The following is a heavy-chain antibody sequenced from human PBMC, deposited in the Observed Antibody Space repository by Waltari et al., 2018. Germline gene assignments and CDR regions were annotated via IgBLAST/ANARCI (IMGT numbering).Heavy chain of an antibody. Sequence: EVQLVESGGGLVRPGGSLRLSCAASGFTFSTYSMNWVRQAPGKGLEGVSSISTSSDYIYYADSVKGRFTISRDNAKNSRYLQMNSLRAEDTAVYYCARDSSDFDYWGQGTLVTVSS. D-gene: IGHD6-19*01. CDR2: ISTSSDYI. CDR3: ARDSSDFDY. J-gene: IGHJ4*02. V-gene: IGHV3-21*01. CDR1: GFTFSTYS.